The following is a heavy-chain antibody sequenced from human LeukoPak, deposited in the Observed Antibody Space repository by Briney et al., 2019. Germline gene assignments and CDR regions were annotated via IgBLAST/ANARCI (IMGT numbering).Heavy chain of an antibody. Sequence: SETLSLTCTVPGGSISSGSYYWSWIRQPAGKGLEWIGRIYTSGSTNYNPSLKSRVTISVDTSKNQFSLKLSSVTAADTAVYYCATSSPLWAYGSGAFDYWGQGTLVTVSS. V-gene: IGHV4-61*02. J-gene: IGHJ4*02. D-gene: IGHD3-10*01. CDR1: GGSISSGSYY. CDR3: ATSSPLWAYGSGAFDY. CDR2: IYTSGST.